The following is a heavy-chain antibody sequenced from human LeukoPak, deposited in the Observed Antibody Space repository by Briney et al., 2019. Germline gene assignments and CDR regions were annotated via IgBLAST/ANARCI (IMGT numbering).Heavy chain of an antibody. V-gene: IGHV3-23*01. CDR3: AKGNYNYDFWSGHDY. CDR1: GFTFSSCA. D-gene: IGHD3-3*01. J-gene: IGHJ4*02. Sequence: GGSLRLSCAASGFTFSSCAMSWVRQAPGKGLEWVSIISGSGGSTYHADSVKGRFTISTDNSKNTLHLQMNSLRPEDTAVYYCAKGNYNYDFWSGHDYWGQGTLVTVSS. CDR2: ISGSGGST.